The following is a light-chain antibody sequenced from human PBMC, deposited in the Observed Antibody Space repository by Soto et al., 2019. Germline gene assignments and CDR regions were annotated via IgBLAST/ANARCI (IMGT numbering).Light chain of an antibody. CDR1: QSVSSY. CDR2: GTS. V-gene: IGKV3D-15*01. Sequence: EIVLTQSPATLSLSPGERATLSCRASQSVSSYLAWYQQKPGQAPRLLIFGTSNRAPGIPDRFSGSGSGTEFTLTISSLQPEDFAVYYCHQYNNWPSWTFGQGTKVDIK. J-gene: IGKJ1*01. CDR3: HQYNNWPSWT.